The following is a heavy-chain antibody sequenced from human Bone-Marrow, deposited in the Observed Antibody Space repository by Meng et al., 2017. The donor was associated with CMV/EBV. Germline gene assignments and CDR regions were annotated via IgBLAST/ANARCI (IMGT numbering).Heavy chain of an antibody. Sequence: KVSCKASGYTFTSYWIGWVRQMPGKGLEWMGIIYPGDSDTRYSPSFQGQVTISADKSISTAYLQWSSLKASDTAMYYCARRTLPEYYFDYWGQGTLVTVSS. V-gene: IGHV5-51*01. D-gene: IGHD1-14*01. CDR3: ARRTLPEYYFDY. CDR1: GYTFTSYW. CDR2: IYPGDSDT. J-gene: IGHJ4*02.